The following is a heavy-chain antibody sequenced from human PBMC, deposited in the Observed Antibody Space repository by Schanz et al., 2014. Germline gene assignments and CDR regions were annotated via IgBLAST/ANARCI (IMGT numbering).Heavy chain of an antibody. V-gene: IGHV7-4-1*02. CDR2: INTNTGNP. Sequence: QVQLVQSGAEVKKPGASVKVSCKASGYTFTAYYIHWVRQAPGQGLEWMGWINTNTGNPTYAQAFTGRFLFSLDTSVNTAYLQISSLEADDTAVYYCARRGIRGVFSSFDYWGLGTLVTVSS. D-gene: IGHD3-10*01. J-gene: IGHJ4*02. CDR1: GYTFTAYY. CDR3: ARRGIRGVFSSFDY.